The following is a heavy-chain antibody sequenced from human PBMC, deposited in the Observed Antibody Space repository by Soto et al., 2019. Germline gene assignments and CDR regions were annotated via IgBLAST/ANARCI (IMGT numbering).Heavy chain of an antibody. Sequence: PGGSVRLSCSASGFTFSSYSMNWVRQAPGKGLEWVSYISSSSSTIYYAASVKGRFTISRDNAKNSLYLQMNSLRDEDTAVYYCARDKYCSSTSCYESIGMDVWGQGTTVTVSS. CDR2: ISSSSSTI. CDR1: GFTFSSYS. CDR3: ARDKYCSSTSCYESIGMDV. D-gene: IGHD2-2*01. J-gene: IGHJ6*02. V-gene: IGHV3-48*02.